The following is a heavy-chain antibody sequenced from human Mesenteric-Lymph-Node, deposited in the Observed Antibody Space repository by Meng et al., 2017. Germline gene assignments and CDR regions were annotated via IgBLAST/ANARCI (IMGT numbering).Heavy chain of an antibody. Sequence: GGSLRLSCAASGFTFSSYSMNWVRQAPGKGLEWVSSISSSSSYIYYADSVKGRFTISRDNAKNSLYLQMNSLRAEDTAVYYCANGYSSHWDYYGMDVWGQGNTVTVSS. CDR3: ANGYSSHWDYYGMDV. CDR2: ISSSSSYI. D-gene: IGHD5-18*01. V-gene: IGHV3-21*01. CDR1: GFTFSSYS. J-gene: IGHJ6*02.